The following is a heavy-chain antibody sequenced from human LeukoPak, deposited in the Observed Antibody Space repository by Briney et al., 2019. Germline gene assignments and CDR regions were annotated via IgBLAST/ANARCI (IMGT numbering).Heavy chain of an antibody. CDR2: ISSSSSTI. Sequence: GGSLRLSCAASGFTFSSYSMNWVRQAPGKGLEWDSYISSSSSTIYYADSVKGRFTISRDNAKNSLYLQMNSLRAEDTAVYYCARESRGYGDYAFDYWGQGTLVTVSS. V-gene: IGHV3-48*01. J-gene: IGHJ4*02. CDR3: ARESRGYGDYAFDY. D-gene: IGHD4-17*01. CDR1: GFTFSSYS.